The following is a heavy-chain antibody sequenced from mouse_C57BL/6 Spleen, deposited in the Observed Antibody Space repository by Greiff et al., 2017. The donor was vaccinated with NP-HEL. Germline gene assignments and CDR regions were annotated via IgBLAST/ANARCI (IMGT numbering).Heavy chain of an antibody. CDR3: ASYYGRYAMDY. V-gene: IGHV3-6*01. D-gene: IGHD1-1*02. CDR2: ISYDGSN. J-gene: IGHJ4*01. Sequence: VQLQQSGPGLVKPSQSLSLTCSVTGYSITSGYYWNWIRQFPGNKLEWMGYISYDGSNNYNPSLKNRISITRDTSKNQFFLKLNSVTTEDTATYYCASYYGRYAMDYWGQGTSVTVSS. CDR1: GYSITSGYY.